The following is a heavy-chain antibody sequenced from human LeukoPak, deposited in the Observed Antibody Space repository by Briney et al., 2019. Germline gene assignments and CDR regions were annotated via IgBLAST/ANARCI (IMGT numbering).Heavy chain of an antibody. Sequence: PGGSLRLSCAASGFTFSGSAMHWVRQASGKGLEWVGRIRSKANSYATAYAASVKGRFTISRDDSKNTAYLQMNSLKTEDTAVYYCEGAIGSSSEYYYYMDVWGKGTTVTVSS. V-gene: IGHV3-73*01. D-gene: IGHD6-6*01. CDR1: GFTFSGSA. CDR2: IRSKANSYAT. CDR3: EGAIGSSSEYYYYMDV. J-gene: IGHJ6*03.